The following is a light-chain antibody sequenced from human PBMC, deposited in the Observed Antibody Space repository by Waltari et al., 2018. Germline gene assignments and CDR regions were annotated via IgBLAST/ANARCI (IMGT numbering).Light chain of an antibody. Sequence: EIVMTQSPATLSVSPGDRATLSCRASRSVSSTLAWYQQKPGQPPRLLIYGATSRATGIPARFSSTGSGTEFTLTISSLQSEDFAVYYRQQYNNWPPLFTFGPGTKVDMK. CDR3: QQYNNWPPLFT. CDR1: RSVSST. CDR2: GAT. V-gene: IGKV3D-15*01. J-gene: IGKJ3*01.